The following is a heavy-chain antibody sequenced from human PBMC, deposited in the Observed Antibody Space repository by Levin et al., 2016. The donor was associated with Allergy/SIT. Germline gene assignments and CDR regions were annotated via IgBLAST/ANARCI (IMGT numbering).Heavy chain of an antibody. J-gene: IGHJ3*02. D-gene: IGHD3-22*01. V-gene: IGHV1-69*13. CDR2: IIPIFGTA. Sequence: SVKVSCKASGGTFSSYDISWVRQAPGQGLEWMGGIIPIFGTANYAQKFQGRVTITADESTSTAYMELSSLRSEDTAVYYCARAMIVVVNWAFDIWGQGTMVTVSS. CDR1: GGTFSSYD. CDR3: ARAMIVVVNWAFDI.